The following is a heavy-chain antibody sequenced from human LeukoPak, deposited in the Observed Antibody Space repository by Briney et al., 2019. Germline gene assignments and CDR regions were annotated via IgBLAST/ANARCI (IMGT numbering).Heavy chain of an antibody. V-gene: IGHV3-64D*06. J-gene: IGHJ5*02. CDR2: ISSEGKTT. Sequence: GGSLSLSWSASGFIFSPYDMHWVRQAPGKGLEYVSSISSEGKTTYYADSVKGRFTISRDNSKNTLYLQMSSLRPEDTAVYYCVKDRWVDHWGQGTLVTVYS. CDR1: GFIFSPYD. CDR3: VKDRWVDH.